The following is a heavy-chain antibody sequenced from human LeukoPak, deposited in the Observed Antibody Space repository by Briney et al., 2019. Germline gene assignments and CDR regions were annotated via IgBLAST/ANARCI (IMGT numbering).Heavy chain of an antibody. Sequence: SVKVSCKASGGTFSSYAISWVRQAPGQGLEWMGGIIPIFGTANYAQKFQGRVTITADESTSTAYMELSSLRSEDTAVCYCAMYRGGFYCSGGSCYYYYYMDVWGKGTTVTISS. J-gene: IGHJ6*03. CDR3: AMYRGGFYCSGGSCYYYYYMDV. V-gene: IGHV1-69*01. D-gene: IGHD2-15*01. CDR1: GGTFSSYA. CDR2: IIPIFGTA.